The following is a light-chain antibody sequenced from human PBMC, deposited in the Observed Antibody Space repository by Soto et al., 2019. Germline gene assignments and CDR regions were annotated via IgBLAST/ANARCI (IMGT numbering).Light chain of an antibody. J-gene: IGKJ4*01. Sequence: EIVMTQSPATLSVSPGERATLSCRASQSVSGNLAWYQQRPGQAPRLLIYGASTRATGIPARFSGSGSGTEFTLAISSLQSEDFAVYYCQQYNNWPPLTFGGGTKVEIK. CDR3: QQYNNWPPLT. V-gene: IGKV3-15*01. CDR1: QSVSGN. CDR2: GAS.